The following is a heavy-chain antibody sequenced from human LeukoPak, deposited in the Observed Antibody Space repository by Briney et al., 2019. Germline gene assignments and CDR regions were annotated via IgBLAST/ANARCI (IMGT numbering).Heavy chain of an antibody. Sequence: SETLSLTCTVSSGSIPSYWWSWIRQPPGKGLEWIGEIYYSGSTNYNPSLKSRVTISVDKSKNQFSLRLSSVTAADTAVYYCARFCGSGTYYYFAYWGQGTLVTVSS. V-gene: IGHV4-59*01. CDR1: SGSIPSYW. D-gene: IGHD3-10*01. CDR3: ARFCGSGTYYYFAY. CDR2: IYYSGST. J-gene: IGHJ4*02.